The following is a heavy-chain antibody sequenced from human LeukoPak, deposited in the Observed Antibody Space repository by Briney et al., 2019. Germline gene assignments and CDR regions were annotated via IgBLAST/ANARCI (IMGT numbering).Heavy chain of an antibody. D-gene: IGHD3-10*01. Sequence: GGSLRLSCAPSGFTFNSYAMSWVRQAPGKGLEWVSGISSTGATTNYADSVKGRFTISRDNSKNTLFLRMNSLRVEDTAVFYCAKGVTLGSYFEAFDYWGQGTLVTVSS. CDR2: ISSTGATT. V-gene: IGHV3-23*01. CDR3: AKGVTLGSYFEAFDY. J-gene: IGHJ4*02. CDR1: GFTFNSYA.